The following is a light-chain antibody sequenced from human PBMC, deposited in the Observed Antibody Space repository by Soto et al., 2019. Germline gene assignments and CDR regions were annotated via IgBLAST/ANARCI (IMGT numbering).Light chain of an antibody. CDR2: WAS. Sequence: DIVMTQSPDSLAVSLGERATINCKSSQSVLYSSNNKNYLAWYQQKVGQPPKLLISWASTRESGVPDRFSGSGSGTDFTLTISSLQAEDVAVYYCQQYYSIPPTFGQGTEVEIK. J-gene: IGKJ1*01. V-gene: IGKV4-1*01. CDR3: QQYYSIPPT. CDR1: QSVLYSSNNKNY.